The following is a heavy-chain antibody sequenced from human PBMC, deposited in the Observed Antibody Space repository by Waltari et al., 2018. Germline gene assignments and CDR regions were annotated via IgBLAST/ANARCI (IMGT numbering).Heavy chain of an antibody. CDR1: GASITSDRHY. D-gene: IGHD5-12*01. CDR3: ATYIGASLGTAAFDV. CDR2: LSYREAT. Sequence: QLQLQESGPGLVKPSETLSLTCSVSGASITSDRHYWGWIRQPPGQTLEWIATLSYREATDISPSLGSRVTMSRDTSRNQLSLILGSVTATDTAVYYCATYIGASLGTAAFDVWGQGTLVTVSS. V-gene: IGHV4-39*01. J-gene: IGHJ3*01.